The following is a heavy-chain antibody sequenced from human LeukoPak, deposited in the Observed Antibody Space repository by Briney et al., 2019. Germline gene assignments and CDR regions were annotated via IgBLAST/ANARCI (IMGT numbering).Heavy chain of an antibody. CDR3: ARGSIAARIFDY. CDR2: ICHSGST. V-gene: IGHV4-30-2*01. D-gene: IGHD6-6*01. Sequence: SQTLSLTCAVSGGSISSGGYSWSWIRQPPGKGLEWIGYICHSGSTYYNPSLKSRVTISVDRSKNQFSLKLSSVTAADTAVYYCARGSIAARIFDYWGQGTLVTVSS. CDR1: GGSISSGGYS. J-gene: IGHJ4*02.